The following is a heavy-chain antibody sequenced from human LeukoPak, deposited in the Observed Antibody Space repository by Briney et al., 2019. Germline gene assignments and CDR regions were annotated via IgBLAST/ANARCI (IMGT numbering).Heavy chain of an antibody. Sequence: GGSLRLSCAVSGLSVSGNYMMTWVRQAPGKGLEWVSVIYSGGTTYYADSVNGRFTISRDNTWTTVFLQMTSLTPEDSGVYYCAKDPNQLLTLDHWGQGTLVTVSS. CDR3: AKDPNQLLTLDH. CDR2: IYSGGTT. CDR1: GLSVSGNY. D-gene: IGHD1-1*01. J-gene: IGHJ4*02. V-gene: IGHV3-66*02.